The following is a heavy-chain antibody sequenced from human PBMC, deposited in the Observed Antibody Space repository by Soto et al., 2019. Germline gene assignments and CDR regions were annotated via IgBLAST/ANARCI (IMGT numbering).Heavy chain of an antibody. V-gene: IGHV3-64D*06. Sequence: GGSLRLSCSTSGFTFSVYKMHWVRQAPGKGLEYVSGISNQGDTTYYADSVKGRFTISRDNSKNTLYFQMSRLRPEDTAVYYCAAAKLLPFEYWGQGTQVTVSS. J-gene: IGHJ4*02. CDR1: GFTFSVYK. CDR2: ISNQGDTT. D-gene: IGHD2-15*01. CDR3: AAAKLLPFEY.